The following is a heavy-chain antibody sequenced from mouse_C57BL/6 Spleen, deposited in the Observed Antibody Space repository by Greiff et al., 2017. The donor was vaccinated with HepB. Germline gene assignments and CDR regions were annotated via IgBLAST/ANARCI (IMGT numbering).Heavy chain of an antibody. CDR3: ARSEIDYYGSPWFAY. V-gene: IGHV1-82*01. CDR2: IYPGDGDT. J-gene: IGHJ3*01. Sequence: QVQLQQSGPELVKPGASVKISCKASGYAFSSSWMNWVKQRPGKGLEWIGRIYPGDGDTNYNGKFKGKATLTADKSSSTAYMQLSSLTSEDSAVYFCARSEIDYYGSPWFAYWGQGTLVTVSA. CDR1: GYAFSSSW. D-gene: IGHD1-1*01.